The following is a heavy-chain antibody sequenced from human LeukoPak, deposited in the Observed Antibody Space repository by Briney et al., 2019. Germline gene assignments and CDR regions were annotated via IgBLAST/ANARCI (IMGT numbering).Heavy chain of an antibody. CDR3: ARDLCGGDCYYYYYYGMDV. CDR1: GFTFSSYS. J-gene: IGHJ6*02. CDR2: ISSSSSYI. V-gene: IGHV3-21*01. D-gene: IGHD2-21*02. Sequence: GSLRLSCAASGFTFSSYSMNWVRQAPGKGLEWVSSISSSSSYIYYADSVKGRFTISRDNAKNSLYLQMNSLRAEDTAEYYCARDLCGGDCYYYYYYGMDVWGQGTTVTVSS.